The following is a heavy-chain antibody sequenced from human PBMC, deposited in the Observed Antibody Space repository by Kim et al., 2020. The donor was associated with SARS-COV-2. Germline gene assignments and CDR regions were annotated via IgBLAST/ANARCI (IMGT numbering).Heavy chain of an antibody. J-gene: IGHJ3*02. CDR2: T. Sequence: TNSNPSLKSRVTISVDTSKNQFSLKLSSVTAADTAVYYCARALGAGAFDIWGQGTMVTVSS. CDR3: ARALGAGAFDI. V-gene: IGHV4-59*01.